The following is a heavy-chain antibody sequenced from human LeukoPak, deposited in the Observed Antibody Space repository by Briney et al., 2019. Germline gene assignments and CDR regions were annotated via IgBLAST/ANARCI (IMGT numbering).Heavy chain of an antibody. J-gene: IGHJ4*02. Sequence: QAGGSLRLSCAGSGFIFNNYAMHWVRQPPGKGLEWVSGISWNSGSIDYADSVKGRFTISWDNAKNSLYLQMNSLRVEDTAFYYCAKDNRRHYTSGPNPDSLHWGQGALVTVSS. CDR2: ISWNSGSI. V-gene: IGHV3-9*01. CDR3: AKDNRRHYTSGPNPDSLH. D-gene: IGHD6-19*01. CDR1: GFIFNNYA.